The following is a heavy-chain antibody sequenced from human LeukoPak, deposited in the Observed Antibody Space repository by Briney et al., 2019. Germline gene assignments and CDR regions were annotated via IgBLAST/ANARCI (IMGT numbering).Heavy chain of an antibody. J-gene: IGHJ6*02. CDR1: GGSISGYY. D-gene: IGHD3-9*01. Sequence: SETLSLTCTVSGGSISGYYWSWIRQPAGKGLEWIGRIYTSGSTNYNPSLKSRVTMSVDTSKNQFSLKLSSVTAADTAVYYCARDLPVLRYFDWLGGTNYSDYYYYGMDVWGQGTTVTVSS. V-gene: IGHV4-4*07. CDR3: ARDLPVLRYFDWLGGTNYSDYYYYGMDV. CDR2: IYTSGST.